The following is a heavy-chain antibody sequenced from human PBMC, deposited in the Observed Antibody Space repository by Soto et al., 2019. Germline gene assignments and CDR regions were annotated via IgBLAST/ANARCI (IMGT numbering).Heavy chain of an antibody. V-gene: IGHV4-39*01. CDR3: ANFGARYFDWLPYPITRNWFDP. D-gene: IGHD3-9*01. CDR2: IYYSGST. J-gene: IGHJ5*02. Sequence: PSETLSLTCTVSGGSISSSSYYWGWIRQPPGKGLEWIGSIYYSGSTYYNPSLKSRVTISVDTSKNQFSLKLSSVTAADTAVYYCANFGARYFDWLPYPITRNWFDPWGQGTLVTVSS. CDR1: GGSISSSSYY.